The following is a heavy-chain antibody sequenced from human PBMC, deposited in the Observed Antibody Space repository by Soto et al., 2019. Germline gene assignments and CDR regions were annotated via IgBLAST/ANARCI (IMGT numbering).Heavy chain of an antibody. CDR3: ARLLGIAVAGNYYYYGMDV. Sequence: GASVKVSCKASGYTFTSYYMHWVRQAPGQRLEWIGWINAGNGNTKYSQKFQGRVTITRDTSASTAYMELSSLRSEDTAVYYCARLLGIAVAGNYYYYGMDVWGQGTTVTVSS. D-gene: IGHD6-19*01. V-gene: IGHV1-3*01. CDR2: INAGNGNT. J-gene: IGHJ6*02. CDR1: GYTFTSYY.